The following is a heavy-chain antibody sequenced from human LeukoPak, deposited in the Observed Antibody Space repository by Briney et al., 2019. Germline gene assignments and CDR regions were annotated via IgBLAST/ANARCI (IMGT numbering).Heavy chain of an antibody. V-gene: IGHV3-53*01. CDR3: ATRYRAFDY. D-gene: IGHD1-1*01. Sequence: PGRSLRLSCAASEFTFSGYGMHWVRQAPGKGLEWVSVIYSGGSTYYADSVKGRFTISRDNSKNTLYLQLNSLRAEDTAVYYCATRYRAFDYWGQGTLVTVSS. CDR2: IYSGGST. CDR1: EFTFSGYG. J-gene: IGHJ4*02.